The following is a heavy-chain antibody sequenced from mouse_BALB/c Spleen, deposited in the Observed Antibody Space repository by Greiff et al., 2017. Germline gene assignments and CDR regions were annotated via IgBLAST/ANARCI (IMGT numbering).Heavy chain of an antibody. Sequence: VQLQQSGPELVKPGASVKISCKASGYTFTDYNMHWVKQSHGKSLEWIGYIYPYNGGTGYNQKFKSKATLTVDNSSSTAYMELRSLTSEDSAVYYCARRGYYGYGAMDYWGQGTSVTVSS. J-gene: IGHJ4*01. CDR3: ARRGYYGYGAMDY. V-gene: IGHV1S29*02. CDR1: GYTFTDYN. CDR2: IYPYNGGT. D-gene: IGHD1-2*01.